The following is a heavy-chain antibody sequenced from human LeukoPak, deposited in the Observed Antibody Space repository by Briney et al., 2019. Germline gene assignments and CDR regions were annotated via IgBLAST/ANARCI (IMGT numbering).Heavy chain of an antibody. V-gene: IGHV1-2*02. Sequence: WASVKVSCKASGYTFTGYYMHWVRQAPGQGLERLGWINPNSGGTNYAQKFQGRVTMTRDTSISTACMELSRLRSDDTAVYYCARSVGLGDFWRYYMDVWGKGTTVTVSS. D-gene: IGHD3-3*01. CDR2: INPNSGGT. CDR1: GYTFTGYY. J-gene: IGHJ6*03. CDR3: ARSVGLGDFWRYYMDV.